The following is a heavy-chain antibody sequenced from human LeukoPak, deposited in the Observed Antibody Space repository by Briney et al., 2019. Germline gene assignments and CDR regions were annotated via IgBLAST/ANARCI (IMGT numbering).Heavy chain of an antibody. CDR2: IRTTAEGAKYA. D-gene: IGHD3-9*01. J-gene: IGHJ4*02. CDR3: ATDQRYAFDY. Sequence: PGGSLRLSCATSGFSFTDYPMNWVRQAPGKGLEWISNIRTTAEGAKYAYYAASVKGRVTNSRDDGKNTLYMHMNSLRDDDTAVYYCATDQRYAFDYWGQGILVTVSS. V-gene: IGHV3-48*02. CDR1: GFSFTDYP.